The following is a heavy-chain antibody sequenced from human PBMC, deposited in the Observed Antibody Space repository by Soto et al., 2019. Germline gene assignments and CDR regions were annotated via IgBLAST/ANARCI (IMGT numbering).Heavy chain of an antibody. J-gene: IGHJ4*02. CDR2: INAGNGNT. CDR3: ARDLGYSSHHPYY. V-gene: IGHV1-3*01. Sequence: ASVKVSCKASGYTFTSYAMHWVRQAPGQRLEWMGWINAGNGNTKYSQKFQDRVTITRDTSASTAYMELSSLRSEDTAVYYCARDLGYSSHHPYYWGQGTLVTVSS. D-gene: IGHD6-13*01. CDR1: GYTFTSYA.